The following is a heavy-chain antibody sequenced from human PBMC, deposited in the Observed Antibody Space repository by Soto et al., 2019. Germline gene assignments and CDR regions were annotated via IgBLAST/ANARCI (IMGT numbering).Heavy chain of an antibody. J-gene: IGHJ4*02. V-gene: IGHV4-39*01. CDR1: GGSISSSSYY. CDR2: IYYSGST. Sequence: QLQLQESGPGLVKPSETLSLTCTVSGGSISSSSYYWGWIRQPPGKGLEWIGSIYYSGSTYYNPSLKSRVTISVDTSKNQFSLKLSSVAAADTAVYYCARSRLLGPTGWGQGTLVTVSS. CDR3: ARSRLLGPTG. D-gene: IGHD4-17*01.